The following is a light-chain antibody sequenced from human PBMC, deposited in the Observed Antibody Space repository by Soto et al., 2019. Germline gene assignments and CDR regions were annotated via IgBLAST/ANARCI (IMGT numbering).Light chain of an antibody. CDR2: GAS. CDR1: QSVSNNY. V-gene: IGKV3-20*01. CDR3: QQYGSSGT. Sequence: MVLTQSPGTPALAPGQRGTLSGRASQSVSNNYLAWYQQTPGQAPRLLIYGASNRATGIPDRFSGSGSGTDFPLTISRLEPEDFAVYYCQQYGSSGTFGQGTKVDIK. J-gene: IGKJ1*01.